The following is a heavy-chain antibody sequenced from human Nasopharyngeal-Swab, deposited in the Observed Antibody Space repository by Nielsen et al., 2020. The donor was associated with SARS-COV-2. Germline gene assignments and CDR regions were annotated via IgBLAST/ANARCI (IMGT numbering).Heavy chain of an antibody. CDR3: ARVLAERAYYDFWSGYSDYYYGMDV. CDR1: GGSISSSNW. J-gene: IGHJ6*02. D-gene: IGHD3-3*01. Sequence: SETLSLTCAVSGGSISSSNWWSWVRQPPGKGLEWIGEIYHSGSTNYNPSLKSRVTISVDKSKNQFSLKLSPVTAADTAVYYCARVLAERAYYDFWSGYSDYYYGMDVWGQGTTVTVSS. CDR2: IYHSGST. V-gene: IGHV4-4*02.